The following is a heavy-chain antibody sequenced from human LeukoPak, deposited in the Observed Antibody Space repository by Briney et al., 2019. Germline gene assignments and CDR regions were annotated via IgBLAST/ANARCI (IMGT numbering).Heavy chain of an antibody. CDR1: GFTFSSYA. J-gene: IGHJ4*02. V-gene: IGHV3-30-3*01. D-gene: IGHD3-3*01. CDR2: ISYDGSNK. Sequence: GGSLRLSCAASGFTFSSYAMHWVRQAPGKGLEWVAVISYDGSNKYYADSVKGRFTISRDNSKNTLYLQMNSLRAEDTAVYYCARAEAEDFWSGYYAFDYWGQGTLVTVSS. CDR3: ARAEAEDFWSGYYAFDY.